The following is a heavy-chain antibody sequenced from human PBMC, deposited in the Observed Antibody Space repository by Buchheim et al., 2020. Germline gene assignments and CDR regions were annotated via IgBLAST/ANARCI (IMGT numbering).Heavy chain of an antibody. J-gene: IGHJ6*02. Sequence: EVQLVESGGGLVQPGGSLRLSCAASGFTFSIFGMNWVRQAPGKGLEWVSYINPSGTTISYADSVRGRFTMSRDTAKRPLYLQMDSLRAEDTAVYYCARVRIWGTSNYYGMDVWGQGTT. D-gene: IGHD7-27*01. V-gene: IGHV3-48*04. CDR3: ARVRIWGTSNYYGMDV. CDR1: GFTFSIFG. CDR2: INPSGTTI.